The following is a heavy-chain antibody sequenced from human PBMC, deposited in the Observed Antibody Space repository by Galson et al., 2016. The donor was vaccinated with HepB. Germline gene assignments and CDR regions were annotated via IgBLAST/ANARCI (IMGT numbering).Heavy chain of an antibody. Sequence: SVKVSCKVSGYTLTELSMHWVRQAPGQGLEWVGWINTNNGDATYAQGFTGRFVFSMDTSVSTAFLQISSLKVDDTAVYYCARDPLALWGQGTLVTVSS. CDR3: ARDPLAL. CDR1: GYTLTELS. J-gene: IGHJ4*02. CDR2: INTNNGDA. V-gene: IGHV7-4-1*02.